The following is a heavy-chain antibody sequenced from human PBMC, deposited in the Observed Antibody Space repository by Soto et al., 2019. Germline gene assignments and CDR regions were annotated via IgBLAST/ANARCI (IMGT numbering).Heavy chain of an antibody. CDR2: ISAYNGNT. V-gene: IGHV1-18*01. J-gene: IGHJ6*02. CDR3: ARILGYCISTSCYVVYHYGMDV. D-gene: IGHD2-2*01. CDR1: GYTFTSYG. Sequence: ASVKVSCKASGYTFTSYGISWVRQAPGQGLEWMGWISAYNGNTNYAQELQGRVTMTTDTSTSTAYMELRSLRSDDTAVYYCARILGYCISTSCYVVYHYGMDVWGQGTTVTVSS.